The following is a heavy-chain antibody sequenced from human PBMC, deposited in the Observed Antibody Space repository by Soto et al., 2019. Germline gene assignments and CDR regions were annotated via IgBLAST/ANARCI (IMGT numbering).Heavy chain of an antibody. CDR3: ARDPAQLRYFDAMMFPDY. J-gene: IGHJ4*02. CDR2: ISYDGSNK. Sequence: AGGSLRLSCAASGFTLSSYAMHWVRQAPGKGLEWVAVISYDGSNKYYADSVKGRFTISRDNSKNTLYLQMNSLRAEDTAVYYCARDPAQLRYFDAMMFPDYWGQGTLVTVSS. V-gene: IGHV3-30-3*01. D-gene: IGHD3-9*01. CDR1: GFTLSSYA.